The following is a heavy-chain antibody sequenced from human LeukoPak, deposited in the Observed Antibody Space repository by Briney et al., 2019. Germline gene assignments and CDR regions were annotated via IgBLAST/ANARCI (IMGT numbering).Heavy chain of an antibody. CDR2: IYYSGCT. CDR1: GGSINSGDYY. V-gene: IGHV4-30-4*08. CDR3: ATGIYDSSGYYVDD. D-gene: IGHD3-22*01. J-gene: IGHJ4*02. Sequence: SETLSLTCTVSGGSINSGDYYWSWIRQPPGKGLEWIGYIYYSGCTYYNPSLKSRLTISLDTSKNQFSLKLSSVTAADTAVYYCATGIYDSSGYYVDDWGQGTLVTVSS.